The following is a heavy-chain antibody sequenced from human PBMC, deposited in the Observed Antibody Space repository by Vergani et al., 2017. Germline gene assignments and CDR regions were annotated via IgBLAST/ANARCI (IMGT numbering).Heavy chain of an antibody. J-gene: IGHJ4*02. CDR2: IKQDGSED. CDR1: GFNFQIYW. D-gene: IGHD3-3*01. V-gene: IGHV3-7*01. CDR3: ARDPTYYDFWSGYYFDY. Sequence: EVLLVESGGDLVQPGGSLRLSCEASGFNFQIYWMGWVRQTAEKGLEWVANIKQDGSEDYYADSVKGRFTISRDNSKNTLYLQMNSLRAEDTAVYYCARDPTYYDFWSGYYFDYWGQGTLVTVSS.